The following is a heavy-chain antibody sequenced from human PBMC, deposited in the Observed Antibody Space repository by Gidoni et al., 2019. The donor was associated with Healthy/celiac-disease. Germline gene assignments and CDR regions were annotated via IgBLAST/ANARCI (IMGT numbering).Heavy chain of an antibody. D-gene: IGHD3-22*01. Sequence: EVQLVESGGGLVKPGGSLSLSCAASGFTFRNAWMSWVRPAPGKGLEWVGRIKSKTDGGTTDYAAPVKGRFTISRDDSKNTLYLQMNSLKTEDTAVYYCTTDPPKYYYDSSGYYSGVYFQHWGQGTLVTVSS. J-gene: IGHJ1*01. CDR2: IKSKTDGGTT. CDR3: TTDPPKYYYDSSGYYSGVYFQH. V-gene: IGHV3-15*01. CDR1: GFTFRNAW.